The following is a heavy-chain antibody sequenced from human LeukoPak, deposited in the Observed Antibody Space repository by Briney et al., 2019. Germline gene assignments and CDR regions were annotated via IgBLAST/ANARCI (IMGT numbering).Heavy chain of an antibody. CDR2: IYHSGST. Sequence: SGTLSLTCGVSGGSISSSNWWSWVRQPPGKGLEWIGEIYHSGSTNYNPSLKSRVTISVDKSKNQFSLKLSSVTAADTAVYYCARDRGVGATTFDYWGQGTLVTVSS. J-gene: IGHJ4*02. V-gene: IGHV4-4*02. D-gene: IGHD1-26*01. CDR1: GGSISSSNW. CDR3: ARDRGVGATTFDY.